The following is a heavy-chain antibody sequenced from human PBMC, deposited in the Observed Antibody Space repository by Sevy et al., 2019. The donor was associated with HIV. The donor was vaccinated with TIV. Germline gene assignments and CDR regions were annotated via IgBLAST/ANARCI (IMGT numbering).Heavy chain of an antibody. J-gene: IGHJ4*02. CDR1: GGSISSGRNY. CDR2: IYISGDT. D-gene: IGHD6-25*01. V-gene: IGHV4-61*02. CDR3: ARDGSSGIQWFDY. Sequence: SETLSLTCTVSGGSISSGRNYWNWIRQPAGKGLEWIGRIYISGDTNYNPSLKSRVTISLDTSKKQFSLKLTSVTAADTAVYYCARDGSSGIQWFDYWGQGILVTASS.